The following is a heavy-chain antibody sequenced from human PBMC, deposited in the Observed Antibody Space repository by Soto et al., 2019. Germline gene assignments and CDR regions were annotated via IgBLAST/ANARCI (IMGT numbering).Heavy chain of an antibody. CDR1: GGAFSSYA. CDR3: AADREPTDPYKWVDP. CDR2: IVVGTGNT. V-gene: IGHV1-58*02. D-gene: IGHD1-1*01. Sequence: SVKVSCKASGGAFSSYASSWVRQTRGHRLEWIGWIVVGTGNTNYAQKFQERVTITRDMSTSTTYMELDSLISEDTAVYYCAADREPTDPYKWVDPWGQGTLVTVSS. J-gene: IGHJ5*02.